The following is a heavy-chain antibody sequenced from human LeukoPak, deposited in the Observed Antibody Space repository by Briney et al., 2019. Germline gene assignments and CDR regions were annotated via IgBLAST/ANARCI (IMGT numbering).Heavy chain of an antibody. CDR3: TTWLQSHFDY. Sequence: PGGSLRLSCAASGFTFSAYTLNWVRQAPGKGLEWVSTISDSGNTHYADSVKGRFTISRDNSKNTVFLQMNSLGAEDTPIYYCTTWLQSHFDYWGQGTLVTVSS. D-gene: IGHD5-24*01. CDR2: ISDSGNT. J-gene: IGHJ4*02. V-gene: IGHV3-23*01. CDR1: GFTFSAYT.